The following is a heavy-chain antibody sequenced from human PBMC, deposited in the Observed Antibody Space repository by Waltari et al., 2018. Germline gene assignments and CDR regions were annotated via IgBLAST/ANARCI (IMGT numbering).Heavy chain of an antibody. CDR2: INIGNGNT. CDR3: ARDSGSGSLHH. D-gene: IGHD3-10*01. V-gene: IGHV1-3*04. CDR1: GYIFTRYA. Sequence: QVQLVQSGAEVKRPGASVKVSCRASGYIFTRYAIHLVRQAPGQRLEWMGWINIGNGNTRYSQRFQDRVSITRDTSASTAYMDLSSLRSEDTAVYYCARDSGSGSLHHWGQGTLVTVSS. J-gene: IGHJ4*02.